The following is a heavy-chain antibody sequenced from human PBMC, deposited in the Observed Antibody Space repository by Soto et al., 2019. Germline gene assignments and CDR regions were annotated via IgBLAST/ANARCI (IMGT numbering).Heavy chain of an antibody. CDR2: IIPIFGTA. D-gene: IGHD3-3*01. CDR1: GGTFSSYA. V-gene: IGHV1-69*01. J-gene: IGHJ4*02. Sequence: QVQLVQSGAEVKKPGSSVKVSCKASGGTFSSYAISWVRQAPGQGLEWMGGIIPIFGTANYAQKFQGRVTITADESTSTAYMELSSLRSEDTAVYYCARSISGYAFWSGYYLDYWGQGTLVTVSS. CDR3: ARSISGYAFWSGYYLDY.